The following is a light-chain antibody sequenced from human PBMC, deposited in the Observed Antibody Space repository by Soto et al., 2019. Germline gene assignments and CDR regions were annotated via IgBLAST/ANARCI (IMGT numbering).Light chain of an antibody. Sequence: DIPMTQSPTSLSASVGDRVTITCRASQDIRNFVAWYQQKPGKAPKILIYAASTLQSGVPSRFSGSGYGTDFTLTINSLQPEDVATYSCQKYSSVPVFGPVTKVEIK. V-gene: IGKV1-27*01. CDR1: QDIRNF. CDR2: AAS. J-gene: IGKJ3*01. CDR3: QKYSSVPV.